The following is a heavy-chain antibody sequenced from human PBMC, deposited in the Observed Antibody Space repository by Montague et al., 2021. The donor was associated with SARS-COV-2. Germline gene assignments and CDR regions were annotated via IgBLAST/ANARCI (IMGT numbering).Heavy chain of an antibody. CDR2: ISASAMRT. CDR1: GFTFSTYG. CDR3: LNYHGSGSYGDF. Sequence: SLRLSCAASGFTFSTYGMTWVRLAPGKGLEWVSSISASAMRTHYPDSVKGRFTISRDNSKNTLYLQMSSLRAEDTAVYFCLNYHGSGSYGDFWGQGTLVTVSP. V-gene: IGHV3-23*01. J-gene: IGHJ4*02. D-gene: IGHD3-10*01.